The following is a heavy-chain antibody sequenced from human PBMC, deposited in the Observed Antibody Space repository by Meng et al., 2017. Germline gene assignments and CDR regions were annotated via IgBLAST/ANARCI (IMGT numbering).Heavy chain of an antibody. CDR1: GFTFDDYA. J-gene: IGHJ6*02. V-gene: IGHV3-9*01. CDR2: ISWNSGSI. Sequence: SLKISCAASGFTFDDYAMHWVRQAPGKGLEWVSGISWNSGSIDYADSVKGRFTISRDNAKNSLYLQMNSLRAEDTALYSCARSEPYYYYGMDVWGQGTTVTVSS. CDR3: ARSEPYYYYGMDV.